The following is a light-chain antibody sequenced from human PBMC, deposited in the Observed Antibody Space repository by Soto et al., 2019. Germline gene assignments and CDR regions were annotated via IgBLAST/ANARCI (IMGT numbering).Light chain of an antibody. V-gene: IGKV1-5*03. Sequence: DIQMTQSPSTLSASVGDRVTISCRASQSTISWLAWYQQKPGKVPKLLIYEASSLKSGVPSRFSGSGSGTEFTLTISSLQPDDFATYYCQQYISYPWTFGQGTKVDIK. CDR3: QQYISYPWT. J-gene: IGKJ1*01. CDR2: EAS. CDR1: QSTISW.